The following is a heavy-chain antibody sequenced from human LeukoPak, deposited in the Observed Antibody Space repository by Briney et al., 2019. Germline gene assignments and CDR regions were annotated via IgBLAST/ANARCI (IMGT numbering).Heavy chain of an antibody. J-gene: IGHJ4*02. CDR3: ARWTYSSGWFYDN. Sequence: GGSLRLSCAASGFTFSTFWMHWVRQAPGKGLEWVADIKEDGSGERYVDSVKGRFTSSRDNAKNSLYLQMNSLRGEDTAVYYCARWTYSSGWFYDNWGQGTLVTVSS. CDR2: IKEDGSGE. D-gene: IGHD6-19*01. CDR1: GFTFSTFW. V-gene: IGHV3-7*01.